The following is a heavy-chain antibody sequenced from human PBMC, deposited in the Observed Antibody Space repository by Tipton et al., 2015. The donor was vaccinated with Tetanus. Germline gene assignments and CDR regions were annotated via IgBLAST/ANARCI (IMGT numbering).Heavy chain of an antibody. J-gene: IGHJ5*02. CDR1: GGSVRSGSYY. CDR3: ARGAYSYDSSGYYYLLDP. D-gene: IGHD3-22*01. Sequence: TLSLTCTVYGGSVRSGSYYWNWIRQPPGKGLEWIGYIYYSGSTNYNPSLKSRVTISVDTSKNQFSLKLSSVTAADTAVYYCARGAYSYDSSGYYYLLDPWGQGTLVTVSS. CDR2: IYYSGST. V-gene: IGHV4-61*01.